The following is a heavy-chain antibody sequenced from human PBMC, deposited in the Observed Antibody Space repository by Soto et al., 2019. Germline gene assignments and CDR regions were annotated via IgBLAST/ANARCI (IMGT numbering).Heavy chain of an antibody. J-gene: IGHJ5*02. D-gene: IGHD3-10*01. CDR3: TREKITAGRLRGEDP. Sequence: QVQLVQSGAEVKMPGSSVKVSCKASGGTFNKFAFSWVRQAPGQGLEWMGALIPLFDTANYAQKFQGRVTSPAVETTTTAYRELSSLTCADTAVSYCTREKITAGRLRGEDPGGQGTLVVAPS. V-gene: IGHV1-69*12. CDR2: LIPLFDTA. CDR1: GGTFNKFA.